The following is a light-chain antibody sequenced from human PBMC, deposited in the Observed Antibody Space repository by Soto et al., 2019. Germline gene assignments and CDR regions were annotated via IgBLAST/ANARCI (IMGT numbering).Light chain of an antibody. CDR3: QQYGISPRT. V-gene: IGKV3-20*01. CDR1: QSVSSNF. CDR2: GAS. Sequence: EIVLTQSPGTLSLSPGERATLSCRASQSVSSNFLAWYQQKLGQAPRLLIYGASTRATGIPDRFTGRGSGTDFSLTISRLEPEDFAVYYCQQYGISPRTFGQGTKVDIK. J-gene: IGKJ1*01.